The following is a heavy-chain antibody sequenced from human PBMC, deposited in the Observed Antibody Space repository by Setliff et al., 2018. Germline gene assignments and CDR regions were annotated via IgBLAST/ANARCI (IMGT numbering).Heavy chain of an antibody. CDR3: ARTCSGSGCYAGPES. CDR1: GFTFSSYW. CDR2: IKEDGSET. Sequence: GSLRLSCAASGFTFSSYWMAWVRQAPGKGLEWVANIKEDGSETYYGGSVKGRFTISRDNSKNTLYLQMNSLRPEDTAVYYCARTCSGSGCYAGPESWGQGTPVTVSS. V-gene: IGHV3-7*01. J-gene: IGHJ5*02. D-gene: IGHD2-15*01.